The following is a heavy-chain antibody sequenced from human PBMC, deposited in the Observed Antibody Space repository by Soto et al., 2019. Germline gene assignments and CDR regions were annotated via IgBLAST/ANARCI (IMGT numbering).Heavy chain of an antibody. Sequence: SETLSLTCTLSGASITYGGYSWSWIRQPPGKDLEWLGYISHLESTFYNPSFQSRLTLSIDRSKNQVSLKLASMTAADTAIYYCARGGGYDPFDYGGQGTLVTVSS. CDR1: GASITYGGYS. CDR2: ISHLEST. J-gene: IGHJ4*02. D-gene: IGHD5-12*01. CDR3: ARGGGYDPFDY. V-gene: IGHV4-30-2*01.